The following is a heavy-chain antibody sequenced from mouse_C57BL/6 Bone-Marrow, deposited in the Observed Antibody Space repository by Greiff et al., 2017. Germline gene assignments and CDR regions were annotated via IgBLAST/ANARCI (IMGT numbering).Heavy chain of an antibody. CDR2: IYPGSGNT. Sequence: QVQLQQSGAELVRPGASVKLSCKASGYTFTDYYINWVKQRPGQGLEWIARIYPGSGNTYYNEKFKGKATLTAEKSSSTAYMQLSSLTSEDSAVYFCARDGFDYYGSSLGYWYFDVWGTGTTVTVSS. CDR3: ARDGFDYYGSSLGYWYFDV. V-gene: IGHV1-76*01. J-gene: IGHJ1*03. CDR1: GYTFTDYY. D-gene: IGHD1-1*01.